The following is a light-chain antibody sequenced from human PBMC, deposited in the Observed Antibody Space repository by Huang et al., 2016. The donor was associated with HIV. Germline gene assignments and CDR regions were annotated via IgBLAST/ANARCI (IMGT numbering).Light chain of an antibody. V-gene: IGKV1-13*02. CDR1: QDIGTS. Sequence: HLTQSPPSLSASVGDSVFISCRASQDIGTSLAWYQQRTGRAPKPLISGASTLQTGVPSRFSVDSAGTFFTLFITDLQPEDFATYYCQQLHAYPITFGQGTRLDIK. CDR2: GAS. J-gene: IGKJ5*01. CDR3: QQLHAYPIT.